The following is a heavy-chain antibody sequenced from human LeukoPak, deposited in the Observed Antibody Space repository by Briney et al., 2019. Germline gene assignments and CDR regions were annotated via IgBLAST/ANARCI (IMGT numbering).Heavy chain of an antibody. Sequence: PGGSLRLSCAASGFTFDDYAMHWVRQAPGKGLEWVSGISWNSGSIDYVDSVKGRFTISRDNTKNSLYLQMNSLRAEDTAVFYCARDQYDTWSRRGNFDSWGQGTLVIVSS. D-gene: IGHD3-3*01. J-gene: IGHJ4*02. V-gene: IGHV3-9*01. CDR2: ISWNSGSI. CDR1: GFTFDDYA. CDR3: ARDQYDTWSRRGNFDS.